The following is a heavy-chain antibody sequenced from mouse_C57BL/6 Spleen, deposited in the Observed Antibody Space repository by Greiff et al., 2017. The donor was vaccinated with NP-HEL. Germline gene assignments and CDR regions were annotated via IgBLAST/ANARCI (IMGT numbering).Heavy chain of an antibody. CDR2: IYPGDGDT. Sequence: QVQLQQSGPELVKPGASVKISCKASGYAFSSSWMNWVKQRPGKGLEWIGRIYPGDGDTNYNGKFKGKATLTADKSSSTAYMQLSSLTSEDSAVYFCARGRSGYFDVWGTGTTVTVSS. CDR1: GYAFSSSW. CDR3: ARGRSGYFDV. J-gene: IGHJ1*03. V-gene: IGHV1-82*01.